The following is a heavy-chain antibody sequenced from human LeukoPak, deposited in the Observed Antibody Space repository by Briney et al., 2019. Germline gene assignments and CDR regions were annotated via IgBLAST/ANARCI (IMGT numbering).Heavy chain of an antibody. CDR2: IYYSGST. CDR3: ARLELELSLDY. Sequence: SETLSLTCTVSGGSISSSSYYWGWIRQPPGKGLEWIGSIYYSGSTYYNPSLKSRVTISVDTSKNQYSLKLRSVTAADTAVYYCARLELELSLDYWGQGTLVTVSS. J-gene: IGHJ4*02. D-gene: IGHD1-7*01. CDR1: GGSISSSSYY. V-gene: IGHV4-39*01.